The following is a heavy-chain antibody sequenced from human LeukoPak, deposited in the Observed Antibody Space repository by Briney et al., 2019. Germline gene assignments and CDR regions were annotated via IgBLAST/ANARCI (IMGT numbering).Heavy chain of an antibody. J-gene: IGHJ4*02. Sequence: GGSLRLSCAASGFTIRTYEMNWVRQAPGKGLEWASYISSSGSTIYYADSVKGRITISRDNAKNSLYLQMNSLRAEDTAVYYCARRHTYGYGLDYWGQGTLVTVSS. CDR3: ARRHTYGYGLDY. V-gene: IGHV3-48*03. D-gene: IGHD5-18*01. CDR1: GFTIRTYE. CDR2: ISSSGSTI.